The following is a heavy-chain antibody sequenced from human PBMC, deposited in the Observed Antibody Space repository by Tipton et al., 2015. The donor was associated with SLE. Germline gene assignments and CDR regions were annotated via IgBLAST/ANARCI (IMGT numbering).Heavy chain of an antibody. CDR2: IYYTGIT. Sequence: TLSLTCAVYGGSFSGYYWSWIRQPPGKGLEWIGYIYYTGITNYNPSLKGRVTISVDTSKNQFSLKLSSVTAADTAVYYCASNVVAGDAFDIWGQGTMVTVSS. CDR3: ASNVVAGDAFDI. D-gene: IGHD2-21*01. V-gene: IGHV4-59*01. J-gene: IGHJ3*02. CDR1: GGSFSGYY.